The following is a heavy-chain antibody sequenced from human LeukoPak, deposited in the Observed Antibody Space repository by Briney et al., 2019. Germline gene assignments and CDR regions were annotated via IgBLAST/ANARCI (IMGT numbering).Heavy chain of an antibody. CDR1: GFTFSSYW. Sequence: GGSLRLSCAASGFTFSSYWMSWVRQAPGKGLEWVANIKQDGSEKYYVDSVKGRFTISRDNAKNSLYLQMNSLRAEDTAVYYCARRSITMIVVVTDWGQGTLATVSS. V-gene: IGHV3-7*01. D-gene: IGHD3-22*01. CDR3: ARRSITMIVVVTD. CDR2: IKQDGSEK. J-gene: IGHJ4*02.